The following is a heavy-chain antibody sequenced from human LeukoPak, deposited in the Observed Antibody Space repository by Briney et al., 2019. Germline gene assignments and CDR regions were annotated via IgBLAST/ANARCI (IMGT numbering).Heavy chain of an antibody. Sequence: WGSLRLSCAASGFTFSSYWRRWVRQAPGKGLEWVSVIYSGGSTYYADSVKGRFTISRDNSKNTLYLQMNSLRAEDTAVYYCARRAGAYSHPYDYWGQGTLVTVS. CDR1: GFTFSSYW. CDR3: ARRAGAYSHPYDY. CDR2: IYSGGST. J-gene: IGHJ4*02. D-gene: IGHD4/OR15-4a*01. V-gene: IGHV3-66*04.